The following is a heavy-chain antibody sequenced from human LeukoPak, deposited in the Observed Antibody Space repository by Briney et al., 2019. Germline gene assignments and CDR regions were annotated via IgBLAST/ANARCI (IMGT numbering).Heavy chain of an antibody. J-gene: IGHJ4*02. V-gene: IGHV1-69*05. CDR3: ARESTGYSSGWLY. CDR2: IIPIFGTA. D-gene: IGHD6-19*01. CDR1: GGTFSSYA. Sequence: ASVKVSCKASGGTFSSYAISWVRQAPGQGLEWMGRIIPIFGTANYAQKFQGRVTITTDESTSTAYMELSSQRSEDTAVYYCARESTGYSSGWLYWGQGTLVTVSS.